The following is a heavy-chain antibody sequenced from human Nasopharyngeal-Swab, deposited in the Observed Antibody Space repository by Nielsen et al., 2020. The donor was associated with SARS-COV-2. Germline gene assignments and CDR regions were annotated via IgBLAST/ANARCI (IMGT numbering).Heavy chain of an antibody. CDR2: INPSGGST. D-gene: IGHD5-18*01. J-gene: IGHJ4*02. CDR3: ARGYSYGLAY. V-gene: IGHV1-46*01. CDR1: GYTFTNHF. Sequence: ASVKVSRKASGYTFTNHFMHWVRQALGQGLEWMGMINPSGGSTGYAQNFQGRVTVTRDTSTSTVYMELSSLSSEDTAVYYCARGYSYGLAYWGQGTLVTVSP.